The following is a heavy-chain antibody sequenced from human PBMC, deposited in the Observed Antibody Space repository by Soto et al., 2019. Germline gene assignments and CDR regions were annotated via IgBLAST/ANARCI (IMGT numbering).Heavy chain of an antibody. CDR1: GGSFSGYY. Sequence: SETLSLTCGVYGGSFSGYYWAWIRQPPGKGLEWIGYIPSRGRPFYNPSLTSRGTISADTSKNQLSLQLTSVTAADTAVYYCARDTYSGYDFGLWGQGTLVTVSS. CDR3: ARDTYSGYDFGL. CDR2: IPSRGRP. D-gene: IGHD5-12*01. V-gene: IGHV4-34*01. J-gene: IGHJ5*02.